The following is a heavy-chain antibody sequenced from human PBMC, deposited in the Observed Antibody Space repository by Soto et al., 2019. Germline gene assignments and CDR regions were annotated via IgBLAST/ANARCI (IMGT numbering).Heavy chain of an antibody. CDR1: GYTFTSYG. Sequence: ASVKVSCKASGYTFTSYGISWVRRAPGQGLEWMGWISAYNGNTNYAQKLQGRVTMTTDTSTSTAYMELRSLRSDDTAVYYCARDYDFWSGYYKRGNNWFDPWGQGTLVTVSS. CDR2: ISAYNGNT. J-gene: IGHJ5*02. V-gene: IGHV1-18*01. D-gene: IGHD3-3*01. CDR3: ARDYDFWSGYYKRGNNWFDP.